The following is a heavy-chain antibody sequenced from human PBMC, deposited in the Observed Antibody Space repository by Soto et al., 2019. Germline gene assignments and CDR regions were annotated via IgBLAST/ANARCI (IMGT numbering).Heavy chain of an antibody. CDR3: ARDGSIAVAGMVYYGMDV. D-gene: IGHD6-19*01. J-gene: IGHJ6*02. V-gene: IGHV1-2*04. CDR1: GYTFTGYY. CDR2: INPNSGGT. Sequence: QVQLVQSGAEVKKPGASVKVSCKASGYTFTGYYMHWVRQAPGQGLEWMGWINPNSGGTNYAQKFQGWVTMTRDTSISPAYMELRRLRSDDTAVYYCARDGSIAVAGMVYYGMDVWGQGTTVTVSS.